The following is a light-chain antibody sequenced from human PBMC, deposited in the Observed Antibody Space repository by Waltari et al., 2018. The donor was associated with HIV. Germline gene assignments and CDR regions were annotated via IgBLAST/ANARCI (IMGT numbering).Light chain of an antibody. CDR2: EDT. J-gene: IGLJ1*01. CDR3: QAWDNSAAV. CDR1: KLGDQY. V-gene: IGLV3-1*01. Sequence: SYDLTQPPSVSVSPRQTASITCSGHKLGDQYVSWYQQRPGQSPGLVIFEDTKRPSDIPERFSGSNSGNTATLTISGTQAMDEADYFCQAWDNSAAVFGSGTKVTVL.